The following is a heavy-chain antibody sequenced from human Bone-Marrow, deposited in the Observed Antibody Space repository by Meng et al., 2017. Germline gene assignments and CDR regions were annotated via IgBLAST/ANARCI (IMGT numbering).Heavy chain of an antibody. CDR1: GGTFSSYT. D-gene: IGHD4-17*01. CDR2: IIPILGIA. J-gene: IGHJ2*01. CDR3: ARDRTHPSYGDILDWYFDL. V-gene: IGHV1-69*04. Sequence: SVKVSCKASGGTFSSYTISWVRQAPGQGLEWMGRIIPILGIANYAQKFQGRVTITADKSTSTAYMELSSLRSEDTAVYYCARDRTHPSYGDILDWYFDLWGRGTLVTVSS.